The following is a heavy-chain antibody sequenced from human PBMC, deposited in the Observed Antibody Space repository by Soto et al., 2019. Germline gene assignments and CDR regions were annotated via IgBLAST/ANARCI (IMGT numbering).Heavy chain of an antibody. CDR1: GGSISSYY. V-gene: IGHV4-59*01. J-gene: IGHJ3*02. D-gene: IGHD5-18*01. Sequence: SETLSLTCTVSGGSISSYYWSWIRQPPGKGLEWIGYIYYSGSTKYNPSLKSRVSISVDTSKNQFSLKLSSVTAADTAVYFCARRYGYGTFDIWGQGTMVTVSS. CDR2: IYYSGST. CDR3: ARRYGYGTFDI.